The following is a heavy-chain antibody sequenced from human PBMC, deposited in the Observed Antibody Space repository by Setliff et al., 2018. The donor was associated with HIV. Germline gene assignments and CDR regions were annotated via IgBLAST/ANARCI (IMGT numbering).Heavy chain of an antibody. J-gene: IGHJ4*02. D-gene: IGHD3-22*01. Sequence: GASVKVSCKASGYTFTGYYMHWVRQAPGQGLEWMGWINPNSGGTNYAQKFQGRVTMTRDTSISTAYMELSRLRSDDTAVYYCARGITMIVVAPHLDYWGQGTLVTVSS. CDR1: GYTFTGYY. CDR2: INPNSGGT. CDR3: ARGITMIVVAPHLDY. V-gene: IGHV1-2*02.